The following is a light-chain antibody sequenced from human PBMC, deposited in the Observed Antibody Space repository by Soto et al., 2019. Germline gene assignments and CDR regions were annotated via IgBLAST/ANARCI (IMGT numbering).Light chain of an antibody. CDR2: EVS. V-gene: IGLV2-14*01. CDR1: SSDVGGYNY. CDR3: SSYTASGTPV. J-gene: IGLJ3*02. Sequence: QSALTQPASVSGSPGQSITISCTGTSSDVGGYNYLSWYQQHPGKAPKVMIYEVSNRPSGVSNRFSGSKSGNTASLTISGLQAEDEAEYFCSSYTASGTPVFGGGTKRTVL.